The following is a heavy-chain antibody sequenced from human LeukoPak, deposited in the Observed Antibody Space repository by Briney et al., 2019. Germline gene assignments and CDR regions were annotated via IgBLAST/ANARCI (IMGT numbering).Heavy chain of an antibody. D-gene: IGHD3-22*01. J-gene: IGHJ4*02. CDR3: ARDNYDSSGYYSPGLDY. V-gene: IGHV3-33*01. Sequence: GGSLRLSCAASGFTFSSYGMHWVRQAPGKGLEWVAVIWYDGSNKYYADSVKGRSTISRDNSKNTLYLQMNSLRAEDTAVYYCARDNYDSSGYYSPGLDYWGQGTLVTVSS. CDR2: IWYDGSNK. CDR1: GFTFSSYG.